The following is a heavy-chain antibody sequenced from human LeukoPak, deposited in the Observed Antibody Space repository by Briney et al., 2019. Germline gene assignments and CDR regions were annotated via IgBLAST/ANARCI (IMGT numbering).Heavy chain of an antibody. V-gene: IGHV4-59*08. CDR1: GGSISSYY. CDR3: ARHPELYFFDY. D-gene: IGHD3-10*01. Sequence: SETLSLTCTVSGGSISSYYWSWIRQPPGKGLEWIGYIYHSGSANYNPSLKSRVTISADTSKNQVSLTLSSVTAADTAVYYCARHPELYFFDYWGQGTLVTVSS. J-gene: IGHJ4*02. CDR2: IYHSGSA.